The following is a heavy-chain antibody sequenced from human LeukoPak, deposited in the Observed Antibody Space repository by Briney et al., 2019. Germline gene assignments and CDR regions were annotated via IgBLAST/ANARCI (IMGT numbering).Heavy chain of an antibody. Sequence: ASVKVSCKASGYTFTGYYMHWVRQAPGQGLEWMGWINPNSGGTNYAQKFQGRVTMTRDTSISTAYMELSRLRSDDTAMYYCALNAYCSSNSCWGNYYYYYMDFWGKGTTVTVSS. CDR2: INPNSGGT. CDR3: ALNAYCSSNSCWGNYYYYYMDF. J-gene: IGHJ6*03. CDR1: GYTFTGYY. D-gene: IGHD2-2*01. V-gene: IGHV1-2*02.